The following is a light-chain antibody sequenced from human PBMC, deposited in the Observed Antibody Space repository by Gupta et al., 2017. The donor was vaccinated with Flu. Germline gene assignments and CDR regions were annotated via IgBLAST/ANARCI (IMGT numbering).Light chain of an antibody. CDR3: QQSYSTPHS. CDR1: QSISSY. V-gene: IGKV1-39*01. J-gene: IGKJ2*03. CDR2: AAS. Sequence: DIQMTQSPSSLSASVGDRVTITCRARQSISSYLNWYQQKPGKAPKVLIYAASSLVSGVPPTFRGSGSGTDFTLTISMLQPEDFATYYCQQSYSTPHSFGQGTKLEIK.